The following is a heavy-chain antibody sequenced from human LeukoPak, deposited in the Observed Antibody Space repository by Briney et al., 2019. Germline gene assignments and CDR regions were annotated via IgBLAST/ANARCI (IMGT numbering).Heavy chain of an antibody. J-gene: IGHJ4*02. Sequence: GGSLRLSCAASGFTVSSNYISWVRQAPGKGLEWVSIIYRGGNTYYADSVKDRFTISRDNSKNTLYLQMNSLRSGDTAVYYCARLWFGELTFDYWGQGTLVTVSS. D-gene: IGHD3-10*01. V-gene: IGHV3-66*01. CDR3: ARLWFGELTFDY. CDR1: GFTVSSNY. CDR2: IYRGGNT.